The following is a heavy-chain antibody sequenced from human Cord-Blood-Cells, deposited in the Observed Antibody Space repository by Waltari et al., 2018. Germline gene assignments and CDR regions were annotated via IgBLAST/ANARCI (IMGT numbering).Heavy chain of an antibody. CDR3: ARGGWSHSSSWYYFDY. CDR1: GYTFTSYA. Sequence: QVQLVQSGAEVKKPGASVKVSCKASGYTFTSYAMHLARQDPGQRLEWMGWINAGNGNTKYSQKFQGRVTITRDTSASTAYMELSSLRSEDTAVYYCARGGWSHSSSWYYFDYWGQGTLVTVSS. CDR2: INAGNGNT. D-gene: IGHD6-13*01. J-gene: IGHJ4*02. V-gene: IGHV1-3*01.